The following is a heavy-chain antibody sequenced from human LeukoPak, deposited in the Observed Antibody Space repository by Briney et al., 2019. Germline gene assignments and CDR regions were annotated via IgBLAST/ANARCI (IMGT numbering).Heavy chain of an antibody. CDR3: ARDRYSYGYMRRVYYYGMDV. CDR2: IYTSGST. J-gene: IGHJ6*02. CDR1: GGSISSYY. Sequence: SETLSLTCTVSGGSISSYYWSWIRQPAGKGLEWIGRIYTSGSTNYNPSLKSRVTMSVDTSKNQFSLKLSSVTAADTAVYYCARDRYSYGYMRRVYYYGMDVWGQGTTVTVSS. D-gene: IGHD5-18*01. V-gene: IGHV4-4*07.